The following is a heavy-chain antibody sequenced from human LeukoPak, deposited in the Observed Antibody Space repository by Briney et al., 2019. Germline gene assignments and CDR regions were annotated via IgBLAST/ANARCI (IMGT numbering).Heavy chain of an antibody. CDR3: ARDPRYCSSTSCLTQFDP. J-gene: IGHJ5*02. CDR1: GFTFSSYW. V-gene: IGHV3-74*01. CDR2: INSDGSST. Sequence: PGGSLRLSCAASGFTFSSYWMHWARQAPGKGLVWVSRINSDGSSTSYADSVKGRFTISRDNAKNTLHLQMNSLRAEDTAVYYCARDPRYCSSTSCLTQFDPWGQGTLVTVSS. D-gene: IGHD2-2*01.